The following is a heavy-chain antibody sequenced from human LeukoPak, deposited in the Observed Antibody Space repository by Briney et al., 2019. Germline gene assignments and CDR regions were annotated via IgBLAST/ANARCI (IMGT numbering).Heavy chain of an antibody. CDR3: ARAPHYYDSSGYLSQKFDY. D-gene: IGHD3-22*01. Sequence: GGSLRLSCAASGFTFSSYWMSWVRQAPGKGLEWVANIKQDGSEKYYVDSVKGRFTISRDNAKNSLYLQMNSLRAEDTAVYYCARAPHYYDSSGYLSQKFDYWGQGTLVTVSS. V-gene: IGHV3-7*01. J-gene: IGHJ4*02. CDR2: IKQDGSEK. CDR1: GFTFSSYW.